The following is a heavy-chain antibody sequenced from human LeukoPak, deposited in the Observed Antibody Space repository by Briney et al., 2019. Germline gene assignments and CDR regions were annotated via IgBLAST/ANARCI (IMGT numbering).Heavy chain of an antibody. CDR1: GGSISSGGYY. V-gene: IGHV4-31*03. CDR2: IYYSGST. Sequence: SETLSPTCTVSGGSISSGGYYWSWIRQHPGKGLEWIGYIYYSGSTYYNPSLKSRVTISVETSKNQFSLKLSSVTAADTAVYYCARAKSPYWFDPWGQGTLVTVSS. J-gene: IGHJ5*02. CDR3: ARAKSPYWFDP.